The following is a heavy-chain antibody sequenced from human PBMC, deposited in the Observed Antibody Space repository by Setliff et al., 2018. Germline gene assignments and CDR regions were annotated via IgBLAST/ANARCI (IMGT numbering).Heavy chain of an antibody. V-gene: IGHV2-70*12. Sequence: SGPTLVNPTQTLTLTCTFSGFSPSTSGMCVSWIRQPPGKALEWLARIDWDDDKYYSTSLKTRLTISKDTSKNQVVLTMTNMDPVDTATYYCAHIAGGGNSPRHDYWGQGTLVTVSS. J-gene: IGHJ4*02. CDR1: GFSPSTSGMC. D-gene: IGHD2-21*01. CDR3: AHIAGGGNSPRHDY. CDR2: IDWDDDK.